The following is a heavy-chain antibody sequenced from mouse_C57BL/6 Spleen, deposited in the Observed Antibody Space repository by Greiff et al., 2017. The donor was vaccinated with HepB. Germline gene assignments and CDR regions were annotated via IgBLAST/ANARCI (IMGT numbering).Heavy chain of an antibody. CDR2: IDPDTGGT. D-gene: IGHD1-1*01. Sequence: VQLQQSGAELVRPGASVTLSCKASGYTFTDYEMPWVKQTPVHGLEWIGAIDPDTGGTAYNQKFKGKAILTADKSSSTAYMELRSLTSEDSAVYYCTPYGEKAMDYWGQGTSVTVSS. J-gene: IGHJ4*01. CDR3: TPYGEKAMDY. CDR1: GYTFTDYE. V-gene: IGHV1-15*01.